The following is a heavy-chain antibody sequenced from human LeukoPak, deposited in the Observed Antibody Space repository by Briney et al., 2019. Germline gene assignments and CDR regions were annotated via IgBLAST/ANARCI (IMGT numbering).Heavy chain of an antibody. J-gene: IGHJ6*03. V-gene: IGHV3-21*01. D-gene: IGHD6-19*01. CDR1: GFTFSRYS. CDR2: ISSSSRSYI. CDR3: AREKGEQWLVRRPLRYYYYMDV. Sequence: GGSLRHSCAASGFTFSRYSMSRVRQAPGKGLEWVSSISSSSRSYIYHADSVKGRFTISRDNAKNSLYLQMNSLRAEDTAVYYCAREKGEQWLVRRPLRYYYYMDVWGKGTTVTVSS.